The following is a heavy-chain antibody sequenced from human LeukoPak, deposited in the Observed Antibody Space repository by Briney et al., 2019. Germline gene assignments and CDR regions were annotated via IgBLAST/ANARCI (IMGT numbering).Heavy chain of an antibody. Sequence: GGSLRLSCAASGFTFSSYAMSWVRQAPGKGLEWVSAISGSGGSTYYADSVKGRFTISRDNTKNTLYLQMNSLRAEDTAVYYCAKAQQWLVRYYFDYWGQGTLVTVSS. CDR2: ISGSGGST. J-gene: IGHJ4*02. CDR3: AKAQQWLVRYYFDY. V-gene: IGHV3-23*01. CDR1: GFTFSSYA. D-gene: IGHD6-19*01.